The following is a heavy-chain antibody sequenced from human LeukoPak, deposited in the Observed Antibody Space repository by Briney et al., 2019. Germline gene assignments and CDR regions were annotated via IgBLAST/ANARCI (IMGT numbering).Heavy chain of an antibody. CDR1: GFTFSSYE. Sequence: GGSLRLSCAASGFTFSSYEMNWVRQAPGKGLEWVSYIGSSGGAIYYADSVKGRFTISRDNAKNSLYLQLNSLRAEDTAVYYCARIGYNWNVFDYWGQGILVTVSS. J-gene: IGHJ4*02. CDR3: ARIGYNWNVFDY. D-gene: IGHD1-20*01. V-gene: IGHV3-48*03. CDR2: IGSSGGAI.